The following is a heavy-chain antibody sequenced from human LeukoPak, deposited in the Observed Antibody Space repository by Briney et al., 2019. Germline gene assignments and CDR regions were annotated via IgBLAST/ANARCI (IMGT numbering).Heavy chain of an antibody. CDR3: AKPRIVGVKGLDP. CDR1: GFTFTTYA. Sequence: PGGSLRLSCAASGFTFTTYAMNWARQAPGKGLEWVSVISGSGDSTYYADFVKGRFTISRDNSKNTLYLQMNSLRAEDTAVYYCAKPRIVGVKGLDPWGQGTLVTVSS. D-gene: IGHD1-26*01. CDR2: ISGSGDST. V-gene: IGHV3-23*01. J-gene: IGHJ5*02.